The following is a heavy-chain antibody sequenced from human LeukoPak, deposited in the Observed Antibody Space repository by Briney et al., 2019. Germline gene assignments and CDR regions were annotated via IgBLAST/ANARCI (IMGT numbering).Heavy chain of an antibody. V-gene: IGHV3-7*01. CDR1: GFTFSTYW. Sequence: GGSLRLSCAASGFTFSTYWMNWYRQAPGKGLEWVGNINQDASEINYVDSVRGRFTISRDSAKNSLHLQMNSLRAEDTAVYYCATDRDNSDWQKRFDSWGQGTLVTVSS. CDR2: INQDASEI. CDR3: ATDRDNSDWQKRFDS. D-gene: IGHD2-21*02. J-gene: IGHJ4*02.